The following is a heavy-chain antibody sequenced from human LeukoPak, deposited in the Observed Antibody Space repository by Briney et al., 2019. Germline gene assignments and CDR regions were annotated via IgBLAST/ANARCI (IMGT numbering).Heavy chain of an antibody. CDR2: ISYDGSNK. V-gene: IGHV3-30*04. D-gene: IGHD3-10*01. J-gene: IGHJ4*02. CDR1: GFTFSSYA. CDR3: ARVYSHYGSGSYYNGYFDY. Sequence: GRSLRLSCAASGFTFSSYAMHWVRQAPGKGLEWVAVISYDGSNKYYADSVKGGFTISRDNSKNTLYLQMNSLRAEDTAVYYCARVYSHYGSGSYYNGYFDYWGQGTLVTVSS.